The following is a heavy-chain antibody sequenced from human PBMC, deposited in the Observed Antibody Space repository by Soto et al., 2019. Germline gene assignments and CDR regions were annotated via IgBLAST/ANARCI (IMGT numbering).Heavy chain of an antibody. D-gene: IGHD3-3*01. CDR1: GFTFGDYA. CDR2: IRSKAYGGTT. J-gene: IGHJ4*02. CDR3: TRAGDFWSGYYFDY. Sequence: GESLKISCTASGFTFGDYAMSWFRQAPGKGLEWVGFIRSKAYGGTTEYAASVKGIFTIPRDDSKSIAYLQMNSLKTEDTAVYYCTRAGDFWSGYYFDYWGQGTLVTVSS. V-gene: IGHV3-49*03.